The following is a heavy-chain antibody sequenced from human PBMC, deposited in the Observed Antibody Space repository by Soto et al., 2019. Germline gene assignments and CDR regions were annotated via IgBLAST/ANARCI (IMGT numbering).Heavy chain of an antibody. J-gene: IGHJ4*02. CDR1: GFTFSSYN. V-gene: IGHV3-48*02. CDR2: ISSSSSTI. CDR3: ERDWLSVTTLNLFDY. Sequence: GGSLRLSCAASGFTFSSYNMNWVRQAPGKGLEWVSYISSSSSTIYYADSVEGRFSISRDNAKNSLYLKMNSLRDEDTAVYYCERDWLSVTTLNLFDYRGQGTMVTVSS. D-gene: IGHD4-17*01.